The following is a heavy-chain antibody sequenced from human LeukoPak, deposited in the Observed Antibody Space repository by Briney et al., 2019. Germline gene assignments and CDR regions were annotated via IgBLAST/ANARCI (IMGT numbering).Heavy chain of an antibody. CDR1: GNSVSSYY. D-gene: IGHD3-22*01. V-gene: IGHV4-34*01. J-gene: IGHJ5*02. CDR3: ARGGGLQWLLSGWFDP. Sequence: SETLSLTCSVSGNSVSSYYWSWIRQPPGKGLEWIGYGDHFGGAIYNPSLKSRVTISVDTSKNQFSLKLSSVTAADTAVYYCARGGGLQWLLSGWFDPWGQGTLVTVSS. CDR2: GDHFGGA.